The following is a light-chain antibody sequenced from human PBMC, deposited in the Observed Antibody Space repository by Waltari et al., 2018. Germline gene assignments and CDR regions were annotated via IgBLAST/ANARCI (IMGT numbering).Light chain of an antibody. CDR1: TTDLGSYTY. CDR3: CSYAGSYTWV. CDR2: DVT. J-gene: IGLJ3*02. V-gene: IGLV2-11*01. Sequence: SALTQPRSVSGSPVPSVTISCTGPTTDLGSYTYVAWYQQHPGKAPKLIILDVTKRPSGVPDRLSGSKSGNTASLTISGLRAEDEAEYYCCSYAGSYTWVFGGGTKLTVV.